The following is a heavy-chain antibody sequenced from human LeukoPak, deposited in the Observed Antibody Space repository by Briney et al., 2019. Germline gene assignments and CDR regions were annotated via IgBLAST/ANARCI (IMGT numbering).Heavy chain of an antibody. CDR2: INPSGGNT. Sequence: GGSLRLSCAGSGFTFSSNPLSWVRQAPGKGLEWVSAINPSGGNTYYADSVRGRFTISRDNSKNTLYLQMNTLRAEDTAVYYCATTKQARRYFDYWGQGTLVTVSS. CDR1: GFTFSSNP. CDR3: ATTKQARRYFDY. D-gene: IGHD1-1*01. J-gene: IGHJ4*02. V-gene: IGHV3-23*01.